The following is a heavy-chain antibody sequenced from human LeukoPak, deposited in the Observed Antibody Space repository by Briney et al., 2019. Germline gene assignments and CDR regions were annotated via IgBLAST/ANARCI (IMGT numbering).Heavy chain of an antibody. CDR2: ISSSSSTI. CDR3: ARIAGDYYGSGSLGPYVAFDI. J-gene: IGHJ3*02. CDR1: GFTFSSYS. D-gene: IGHD3-10*01. Sequence: GGSLRLSCAASGFTFSSYSMNWVRQAPGKGLEWVSYISSSSSTIYYADSVKGRFTISRGNAKNSLYLQMNSLRAEDTAVYYCARIAGDYYGSGSLGPYVAFDIWGQGTMVTVSS. V-gene: IGHV3-48*01.